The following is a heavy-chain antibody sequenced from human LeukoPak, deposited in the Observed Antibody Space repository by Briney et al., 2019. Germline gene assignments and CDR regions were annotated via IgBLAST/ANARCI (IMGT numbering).Heavy chain of an antibody. CDR2: ISAYNGNT. CDR3: ARASITMVRGVLDP. D-gene: IGHD3-10*01. Sequence: GASVKVSCKASGYTFTSYGISWVRQAPGQGFEWMGWISAYNGNTNYAQKLQGRVTMTTDTSTSTAYMELRSLRSDDTAVYYCARASITMVRGVLDPWGQGTLVTVSS. V-gene: IGHV1-18*04. J-gene: IGHJ5*02. CDR1: GYTFTSYG.